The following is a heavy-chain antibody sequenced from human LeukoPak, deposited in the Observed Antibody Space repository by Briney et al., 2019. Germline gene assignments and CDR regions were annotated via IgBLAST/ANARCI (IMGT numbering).Heavy chain of an antibody. CDR2: IIPIFGTA. J-gene: IGHJ6*03. Sequence: PAASVKVSCKASRGTFSSYAISWVRQAPGQGLEWMGGIIPIFGTANYAQKFQGRVTITTDESTSTAYMELSSLRSEDTAVYYCARVSRNGYHYYYYMDVWGKGTTVTVSS. CDR3: ARVSRNGYHYYYYMDV. D-gene: IGHD2-8*01. CDR1: RGTFSSYA. V-gene: IGHV1-69*05.